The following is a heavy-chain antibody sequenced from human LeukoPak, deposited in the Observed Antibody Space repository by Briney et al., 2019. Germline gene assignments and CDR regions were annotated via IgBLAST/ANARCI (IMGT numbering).Heavy chain of an antibody. J-gene: IGHJ6*02. D-gene: IGHD3-9*01. CDR2: INHSGST. Sequence: PSETLSLTCAVYGGSFSGYYWSWIRQPPGKGLEWIGEINHSGSTNYNPSLKSRVTISVDTSKNQFSLKLSSVTAADTAVYYCARGLHYDILTGYGHYGMDVWGQGTTVTVSS. V-gene: IGHV4-34*01. CDR1: GGSFSGYY. CDR3: ARGLHYDILTGYGHYGMDV.